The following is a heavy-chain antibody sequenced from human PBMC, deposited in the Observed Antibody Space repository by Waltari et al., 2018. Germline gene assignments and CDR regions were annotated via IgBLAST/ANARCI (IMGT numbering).Heavy chain of an antibody. V-gene: IGHV1-69-2*01. Sequence: EAQLIQSGAQVKSPGATVKVSCKAFGYIFPAYYMHWMQQVPGKGPEWMARLDPENGATEFADRFQGRLTVPADTSTDTAYMELSGLTSEDTATYYCANSMSGPRVQWGQGTQVTVSP. J-gene: IGHJ4*02. CDR3: ANSMSGPRVQ. D-gene: IGHD3-3*01. CDR2: LDPENGAT. CDR1: GYIFPAYY.